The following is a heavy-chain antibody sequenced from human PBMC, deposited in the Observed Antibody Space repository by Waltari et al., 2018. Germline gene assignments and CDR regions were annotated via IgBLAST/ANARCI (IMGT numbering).Heavy chain of an antibody. Sequence: QVQLQQWGAGLLKSSETLSLTGAVHGGSFSDSYCTWVRQTPGKGLEWIGEINHSGSTSYNPSLKSRVTLSADTSQKQFSLKVTSVTAADTAVYFCARRHYDNGGYYSEVLWFDSWGQGTPVTVSS. V-gene: IGHV4-34*01. CDR1: GGSFSDSY. CDR3: ARRHYDNGGYYSEVLWFDS. D-gene: IGHD3-22*01. J-gene: IGHJ5*01. CDR2: INHSGST.